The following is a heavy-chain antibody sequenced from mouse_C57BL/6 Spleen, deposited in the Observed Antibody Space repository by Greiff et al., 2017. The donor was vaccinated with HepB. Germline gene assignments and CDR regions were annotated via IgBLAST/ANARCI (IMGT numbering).Heavy chain of an antibody. CDR3: ARDGSPYYYGSSLWYFDV. J-gene: IGHJ1*03. Sequence: EVQVVESEGGLVQPGSSMKLSCTASGFTFSDYYMAWVRQVPEKGLEWVANINYDGSSTYYLDSLKSRFIISRDNAKNILYLQMSSLKSEDTATYYCARDGSPYYYGSSLWYFDVWGTGTTVTVSS. D-gene: IGHD1-1*01. V-gene: IGHV5-16*01. CDR2: INYDGSST. CDR1: GFTFSDYY.